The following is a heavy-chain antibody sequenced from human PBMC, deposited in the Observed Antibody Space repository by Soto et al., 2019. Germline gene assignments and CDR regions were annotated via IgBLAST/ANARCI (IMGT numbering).Heavy chain of an antibody. V-gene: IGHV4-34*01. CDR1: GGSFSGYY. Sequence: QVQLQQWRAGLLKPSETLSLTCAVYGGSFSGYYWSWIRQPPGKGLEWIGEINHSGSTNYNPSLKSRVTISVDTSKNQFSLKLSSVTAADTAVYCCARDTYDSSGAFDIWGHGTMVTVSS. CDR3: ARDTYDSSGAFDI. CDR2: INHSGST. J-gene: IGHJ3*02. D-gene: IGHD3-22*01.